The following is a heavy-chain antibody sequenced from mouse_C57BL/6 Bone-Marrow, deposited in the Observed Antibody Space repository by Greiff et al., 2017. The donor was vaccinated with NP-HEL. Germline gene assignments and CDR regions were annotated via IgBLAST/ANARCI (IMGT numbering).Heavy chain of an antibody. D-gene: IGHD1-1*01. V-gene: IGHV1-80*01. CDR3: ARYYGSSYYFDY. CDR1: GYAFSSYW. Sequence: QVQLQQSGAELVKPGASVKISCKASGYAFSSYWMNWVKQRPGKGLEWIGQIYPGDGDTNYNGKFKGKATLTADKSSSTAYMQPSSLTSEDSAVYFRARYYGSSYYFDYRGQGTPLTVSS. J-gene: IGHJ2*01. CDR2: IYPGDGDT.